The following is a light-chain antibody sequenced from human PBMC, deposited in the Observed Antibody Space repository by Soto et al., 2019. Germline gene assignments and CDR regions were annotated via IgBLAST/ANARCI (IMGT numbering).Light chain of an antibody. V-gene: IGKV1-17*01. Sequence: IQLTQSPSSLSASLGDRVTITCRASQGIRSALGWYQQKPGKVPKLLIYAASTLQSGVPSRFSGSGSGTEFTLTISSLQPDDFATYYCQQYNSYSWTFGQGTKVDIK. CDR3: QQYNSYSWT. CDR2: AAS. J-gene: IGKJ1*01. CDR1: QGIRSA.